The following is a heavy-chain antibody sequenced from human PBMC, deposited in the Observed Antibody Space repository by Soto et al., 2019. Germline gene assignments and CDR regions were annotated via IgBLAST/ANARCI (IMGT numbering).Heavy chain of an antibody. CDR3: AXGPFQYSSGYYYASFDY. Sequence: GASVQVSCKASGGTFSSYAISWVRQAPGQGLEWMGGIIPIFGTANYAQKFQGRVTITADESTSTAYMELSSLRSEDTAVYYCAXGPFQYSSGYYYASFDYWGPGTLVTVSS. CDR1: GGTFSSYA. V-gene: IGHV1-69*13. D-gene: IGHD3-22*01. J-gene: IGHJ4*02. CDR2: IIPIFGTA.